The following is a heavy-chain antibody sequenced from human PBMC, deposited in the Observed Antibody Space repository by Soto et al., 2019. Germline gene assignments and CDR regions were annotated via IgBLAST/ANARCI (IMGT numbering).Heavy chain of an antibody. CDR3: TNDSGWLHYY. D-gene: IGHD5-12*01. CDR1: GFSFSTSG. V-gene: IGHV3-23*01. J-gene: IGHJ1*01. Sequence: GGSLRLSCAASGFSFSTSGMSWVRQAPGRGLEWVSGITDSGGSTYYVDSVKGRFTISRDNSKNTLSLEVNSLRAEDTAVYYCTNDSGWLHYYWGQGTLVTVSS. CDR2: ITDSGGST.